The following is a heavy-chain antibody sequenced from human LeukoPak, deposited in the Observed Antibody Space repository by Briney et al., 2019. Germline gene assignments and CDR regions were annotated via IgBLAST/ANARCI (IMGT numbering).Heavy chain of an antibody. V-gene: IGHV1-2*02. CDR3: ARAQWLDYFYYYMDV. CDR1: GYTFTGHY. D-gene: IGHD6-19*01. CDR2: INPNSGGT. Sequence: ASVKVSCKASGYTFTGHYMHWVRQAPGQGLEWVGWINPNSGGTNYAQNFQGRVTMTRDTSISTAYMELSRLRSDDTAVYYCARAQWLDYFYYYMDVWGKGTTVTVSS. J-gene: IGHJ6*03.